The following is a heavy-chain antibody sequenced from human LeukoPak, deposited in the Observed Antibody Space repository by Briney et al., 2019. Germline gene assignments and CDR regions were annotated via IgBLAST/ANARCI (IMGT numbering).Heavy chain of an antibody. D-gene: IGHD3-22*01. CDR3: ARRRYYDGSGYLE. Sequence: PSETLSLTCSVSGDSVSGSDSYWDWIRQPPGKGLEWIGTIYYSGRTYYSPSLKSRVTMSVDPSNNQFSLNLRSVTAADTPLYFCARRRYYDGSGYLEWGQGTLLSVSS. J-gene: IGHJ1*01. V-gene: IGHV4-39*01. CDR1: GDSVSGSDSY. CDR2: IYYSGRT.